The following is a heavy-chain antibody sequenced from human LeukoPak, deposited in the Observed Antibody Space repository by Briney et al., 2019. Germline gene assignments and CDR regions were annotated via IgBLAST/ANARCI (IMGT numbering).Heavy chain of an antibody. CDR2: INHSGST. CDR3: AGTVTAFDY. D-gene: IGHD4-17*01. V-gene: IGHV4-34*01. J-gene: IGHJ4*02. CDR1: GGSFSGYY. Sequence: PSETLSLTCAVYGGSFSGYYWTWIRQPPGKGLEWIGEINHSGSTNYNPSLKSRVTVSVDTSKNQFSLKLSSVTAADTAVYYCAGTVTAFDYWGQGTLVTVSS.